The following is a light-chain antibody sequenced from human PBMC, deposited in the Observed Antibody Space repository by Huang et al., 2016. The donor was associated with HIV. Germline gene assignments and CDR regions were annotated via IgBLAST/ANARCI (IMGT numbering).Light chain of an antibody. CDR3: QEYNNWLRS. V-gene: IGKV3-15*01. CDR1: RSVSSN. J-gene: IGKJ4*01. Sequence: IVMTQSPATLSVSPGERVTVSCSATRSVSSNLAWYQQRPGQAPRLLIYGSSTRAPGIPARFSGSGSGTDFSLTISSLQSEDFALYYCQEYNNWLRSFGGGTRVEIE. CDR2: GSS.